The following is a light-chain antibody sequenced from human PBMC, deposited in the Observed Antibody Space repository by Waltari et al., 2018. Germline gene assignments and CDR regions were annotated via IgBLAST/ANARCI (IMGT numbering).Light chain of an antibody. Sequence: QSVLTQPPSASGTPGQRVTISCSGSSSNIGSNYVYWYQQLPGTAPKLLIYRNNPRPSGVPDPFSGSKSGTSASLAIRGLRSEDEADYYCAAWDDSLSGPVFGGGTKLTVL. J-gene: IGLJ3*02. CDR2: RNN. CDR3: AAWDDSLSGPV. V-gene: IGLV1-47*01. CDR1: SSNIGSNY.